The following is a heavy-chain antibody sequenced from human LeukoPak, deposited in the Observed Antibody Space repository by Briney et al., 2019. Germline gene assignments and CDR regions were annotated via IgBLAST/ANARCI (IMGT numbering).Heavy chain of an antibody. J-gene: IGHJ4*02. CDR1: GFTVSSNY. D-gene: IGHD6-13*01. CDR2: IYSGGST. Sequence: PGGSLRLSCAASGFTVSSNYMSWVRQAPGKGLEWVSVIYSGGSTYYADSVKGRFTISRDNSKNTLYLQMNSLRAEDTAVYYCARGVAAAGGYFDYWGQGTLVTVSS. CDR3: ARGVAAAGGYFDY. V-gene: IGHV3-53*01.